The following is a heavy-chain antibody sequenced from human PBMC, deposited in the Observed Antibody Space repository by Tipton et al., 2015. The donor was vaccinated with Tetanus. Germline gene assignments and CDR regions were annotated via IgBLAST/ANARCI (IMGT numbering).Heavy chain of an antibody. CDR2: IYPSGTT. D-gene: IGHD7-27*01. Sequence: TLSLTCSVSRASMNSYYWTWIREPAGKGLEWIGRIYPSGTTDVNPSLESRVTLSLDTSKSQFSLDLTSVTAADTAVYYCARIRQVGKPGPFFDYWGQGTLVTVSS. V-gene: IGHV4-4*07. J-gene: IGHJ4*02. CDR1: RASMNSYY. CDR3: ARIRQVGKPGPFFDY.